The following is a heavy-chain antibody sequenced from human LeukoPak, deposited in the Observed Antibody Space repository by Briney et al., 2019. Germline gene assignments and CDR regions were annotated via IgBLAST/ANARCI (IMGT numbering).Heavy chain of an antibody. Sequence: PGGSLRLSCAASGFTFSGYGMHWVSQAPGKGLEWVAFIRYDGSNKYYADSVKGRFTISRDNSKNTLYLQMNSLRAEDTAVYYCAKPTYGSGSYYNWNYFDYWGQGTLVTVSS. J-gene: IGHJ4*02. D-gene: IGHD3-10*01. CDR2: IRYDGSNK. V-gene: IGHV3-30*02. CDR3: AKPTYGSGSYYNWNYFDY. CDR1: GFTFSGYG.